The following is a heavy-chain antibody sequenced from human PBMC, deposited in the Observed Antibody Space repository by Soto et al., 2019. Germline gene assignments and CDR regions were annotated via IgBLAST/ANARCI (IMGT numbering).Heavy chain of an antibody. V-gene: IGHV1-69*02. D-gene: IGHD2-8*02. J-gene: IGHJ6*02. CDR2: IIPIVDIP. CDR1: GGTFSRYT. CDR3: ASHFTGVLVLGTSPPGGDNFGWDV. Sequence: QVQLVQSGAEVKKPGSSVKVSCKASGGTFSRYTFTWVRQAPGQGLEWMGRIIPIVDIPNYAQKFQGRVTMTADKCTSTAYMELRRLTSDDTAVYYCASHFTGVLVLGTSPPGGDNFGWDVWGQGTTVSVS.